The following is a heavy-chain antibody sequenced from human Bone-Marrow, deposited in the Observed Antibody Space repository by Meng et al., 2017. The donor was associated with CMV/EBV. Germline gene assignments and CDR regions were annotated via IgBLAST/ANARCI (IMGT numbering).Heavy chain of an antibody. D-gene: IGHD3-3*01. CDR2: ISHSRST. CDR1: GGSFSGQS. CDR3: ARGDRFLEWLFLTPYYYYGMDV. Sequence: SETLSLTCTVYGGSFSGQSCSWIRQPPGKGLEWIGEISHSRSTNYNPSLKSRVTISVDTSKNQFSLKLSSVTAAETAVYYCARGDRFLEWLFLTPYYYYGMDVWGQGTTVTVSS. V-gene: IGHV4-34*01. J-gene: IGHJ6*02.